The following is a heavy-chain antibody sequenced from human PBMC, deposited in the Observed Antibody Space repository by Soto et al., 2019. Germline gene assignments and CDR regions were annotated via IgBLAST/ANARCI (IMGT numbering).Heavy chain of an antibody. CDR3: ARAPQSYNWNYYDY. CDR1: GDTFTNYA. CDR2: INAGGGNT. D-gene: IGHD1-20*01. Sequence: ASVKVSCKASGDTFTNYALHWVRQAPGQRLEWMGWINAGGGNTAYSQKFQDRVTISRDTSANTTYMELSSLRSEDTAVYYCARAPQSYNWNYYDYWGQGTPVTVSS. J-gene: IGHJ4*02. V-gene: IGHV1-3*01.